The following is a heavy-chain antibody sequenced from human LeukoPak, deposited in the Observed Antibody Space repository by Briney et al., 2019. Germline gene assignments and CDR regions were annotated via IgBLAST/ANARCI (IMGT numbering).Heavy chain of an antibody. J-gene: IGHJ4*02. CDR1: GFTVSSNY. CDR2: IYSVGST. Sequence: PGGSLRLSCAASGFTVSSNYMSWVRPAPGKGLEGVSVIYSVGSTYFADSVKGRFTISRDNPKNPLHLQMNSLRAEDTAVYYCARHSGRGYFDYWGQGTLVTVSS. D-gene: IGHD2-21*01. CDR3: ARHSGRGYFDY. V-gene: IGHV3-53*01.